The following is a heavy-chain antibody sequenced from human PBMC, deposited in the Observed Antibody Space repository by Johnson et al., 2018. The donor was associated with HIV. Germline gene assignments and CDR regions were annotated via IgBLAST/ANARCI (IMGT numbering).Heavy chain of an antibody. CDR1: GFTFDDPG. CDR2: INWNGGST. CDR3: ARSNSPGIAAGFTLYLATEVDAFDI. J-gene: IGHJ3*02. Sequence: VPLVESGGGLIQPGGSLRLSCSASGFTFDDPGMSWVRQAPGKGLEWVSGINWNGGSTGYADSVKGRFTISRDNSKKSLYLQMNSLRVEDTAFYYCARSNSPGIAAGFTLYLATEVDAFDIWGQGTMVTVSS. V-gene: IGHV3-20*04. D-gene: IGHD6-13*01.